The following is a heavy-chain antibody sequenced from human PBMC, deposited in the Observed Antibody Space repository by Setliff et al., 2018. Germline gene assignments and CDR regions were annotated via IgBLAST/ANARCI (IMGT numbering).Heavy chain of an antibody. CDR3: AISSLSVCSGGTCPNAFDV. Sequence: ASVKVSCKASGYTFTDFGINWVRQAPGQGLEWVGWISPYSGNTYSAQRFQGRVTLTTDTSTSTAYMELRSLRSDDTAVYYCAISSLSVCSGGTCPNAFDVWGQGTMVTVSS. V-gene: IGHV1-18*04. D-gene: IGHD2-15*01. CDR2: ISPYSGNT. J-gene: IGHJ3*01. CDR1: GYTFTDFG.